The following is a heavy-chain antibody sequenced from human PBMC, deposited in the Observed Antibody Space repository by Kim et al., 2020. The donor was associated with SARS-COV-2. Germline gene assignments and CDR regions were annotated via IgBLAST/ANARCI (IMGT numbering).Heavy chain of an antibody. CDR3: AKDSLPFIAVAGLRFEY. J-gene: IGHJ4*02. D-gene: IGHD6-19*01. CDR1: GFTFDDYA. CDR2: ISWNSGSI. Sequence: GGSLRLSCAASGFTFDDYAMHWVRQAPGKGLEWVSGISWNSGSIGYADSVKGRFTISRDNAKNSLYLQMNSLRAEDTALYYCAKDSLPFIAVAGLRFEYWGQGTLVTVSS. V-gene: IGHV3-9*01.